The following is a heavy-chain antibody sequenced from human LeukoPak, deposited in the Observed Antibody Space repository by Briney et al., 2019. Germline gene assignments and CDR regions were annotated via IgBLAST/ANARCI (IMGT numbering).Heavy chain of an antibody. CDR2: IIPIFGAA. Sequence: SVKVSCKASGGTFIRYAISWVREAPGQGLEWMGGIIPIFGAANYAQKFQGRVTITADESTSTAYMELSSLRSEDTAVYYCARDIVGDIVVVPDAIWGQGTLVTVSS. D-gene: IGHD2-2*01. J-gene: IGHJ4*02. V-gene: IGHV1-69*01. CDR3: ARDIVGDIVVVPDAI. CDR1: GGTFIRYA.